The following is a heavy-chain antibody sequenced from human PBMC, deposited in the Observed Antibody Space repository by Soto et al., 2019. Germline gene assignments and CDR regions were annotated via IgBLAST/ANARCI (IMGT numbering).Heavy chain of an antibody. CDR2: MNPNSGNT. J-gene: IGHJ5*02. Sequence: QVQLVQSGAEVKKPGASVKVSCKASGYTFTSYDINWVRQATGQGLEWMGWMNPNSGNTGYAQKLQGRDTIARNTSISTAYMELSSLRSEDTAVYYCARGGADMVRGVITGFDPWGQGTLVTVSS. CDR1: GYTFTSYD. CDR3: ARGGADMVRGVITGFDP. D-gene: IGHD3-10*01. V-gene: IGHV1-8*01.